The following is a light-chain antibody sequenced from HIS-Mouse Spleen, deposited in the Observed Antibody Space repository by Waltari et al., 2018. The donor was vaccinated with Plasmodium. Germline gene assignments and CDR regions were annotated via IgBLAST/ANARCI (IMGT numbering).Light chain of an antibody. CDR3: QQYYSTPLT. CDR1: QSVLYSSNHQNY. Sequence: DIVMTQSPDSLAVSLGERATINCKSSQSVLYSSNHQNYLAWYQQKPGQPHKLLIYWASTRESGVPDRFSGSGSGTDFTLTISSLQAEDVAVYYCQQYYSTPLTFGGGTKVEIK. CDR2: WAS. J-gene: IGKJ4*01. V-gene: IGKV4-1*01.